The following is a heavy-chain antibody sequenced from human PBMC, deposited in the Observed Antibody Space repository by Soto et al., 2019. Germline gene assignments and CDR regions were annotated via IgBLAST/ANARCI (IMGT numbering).Heavy chain of an antibody. CDR1: GYSITSSY. J-gene: IGHJ3*02. CDR2: INPSGGST. CDR3: ARDGGSYDASDI. V-gene: IGHV1-46*03. D-gene: IGHD1-26*01. Sequence: ASAKLSCNAYGYSITSSYMYWVRQAPGQGLEWMGIINPSGGSTSYAQKFQGRVTMTRDTSTSTVYMELSSLRSEDTAVYYCARDGGSYDASDICGQLPMFT.